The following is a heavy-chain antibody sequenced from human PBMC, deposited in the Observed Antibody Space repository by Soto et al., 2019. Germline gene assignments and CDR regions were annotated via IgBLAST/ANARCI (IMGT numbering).Heavy chain of an antibody. Sequence: QLQLQESGPGLVKPSETLSLTCTVSGGSIRSSSYYWGWIRQPPGKGLEWIGSIYYSGSTYYNPSLKSRVTRAVDRSKNQFYLKLSSVTAADTAVYYCARRRWHLYSKVTTRHNWFDPWGQGTLVTVSS. D-gene: IGHD4-17*01. CDR3: ARRRWHLYSKVTTRHNWFDP. CDR2: IYYSGST. J-gene: IGHJ5*02. V-gene: IGHV4-39*01. CDR1: GGSIRSSSYY.